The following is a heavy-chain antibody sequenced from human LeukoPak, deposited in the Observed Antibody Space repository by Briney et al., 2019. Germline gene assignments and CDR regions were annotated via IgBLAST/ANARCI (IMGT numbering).Heavy chain of an antibody. V-gene: IGHV3-15*01. CDR1: GFTFSNAW. D-gene: IGHD3-9*01. J-gene: IGHJ4*02. Sequence: GGSLRLSCAASGFTFSNAWMNWVRQAPGKGLEWVGRIKSKTDGGTTDYAAPVKGRFTISRDDSKNTLYLQMNSLKTEDTAVYYCTTDSYYDILTGYYLAYFDFWGQGTLVTVSS. CDR2: IKSKTDGGTT. CDR3: TTDSYYDILTGYYLAYFDF.